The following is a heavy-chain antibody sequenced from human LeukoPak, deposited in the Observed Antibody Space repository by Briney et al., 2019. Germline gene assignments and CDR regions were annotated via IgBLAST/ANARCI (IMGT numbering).Heavy chain of an antibody. J-gene: IGHJ4*02. Sequence: SETLSLTCAVYGGSFSGYYWSWIRQPPGKGLEGIGEINRSGSTNYNPSLKSGVTISVDTSKNQFSLKLSSVTAADTAVYYCASGRYRVLWFGELSDPFDYWGQGTLVTVSS. V-gene: IGHV4-34*01. CDR1: GGSFSGYY. CDR2: INRSGST. D-gene: IGHD3-10*01. CDR3: ASGRYRVLWFGELSDPFDY.